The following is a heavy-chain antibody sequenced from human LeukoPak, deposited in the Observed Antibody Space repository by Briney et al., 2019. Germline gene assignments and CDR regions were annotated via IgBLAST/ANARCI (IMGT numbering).Heavy chain of an antibody. CDR1: GGSFSGYY. J-gene: IGHJ4*02. CDR2: INHSGST. V-gene: IGHV4-34*01. D-gene: IGHD6-13*01. Sequence: SETLSLTCAVYGGSFSGYYWSWIRQPPGKGLEWIGEINHSGSTNYNPSLKSRVTISVDTSKNQFSLKLSSVTAADTAVYYCARDSYGAAGRGGDYWGQGTLVTVSS. CDR3: ARDSYGAAGRGGDY.